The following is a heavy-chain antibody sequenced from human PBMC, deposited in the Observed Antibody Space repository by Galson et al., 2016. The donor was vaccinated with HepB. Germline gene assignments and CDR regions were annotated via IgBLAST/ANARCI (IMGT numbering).Heavy chain of an antibody. CDR1: GFTLRTYA. CDR2: ITDDGSNT. J-gene: IGHJ4*02. D-gene: IGHD6-19*01. CDR3: AKAIGSGAGKDYFDF. V-gene: IGHV3-23*01. Sequence: SLRLSCAASGFTLRTYAMSWVRQAPGKGLEWVSAITDDGSNTYYADSVKGRFTISRDTSKNTLYLQMNSLRVEDTALYYCAKAIGSGAGKDYFDFWGQGTLVTVSP.